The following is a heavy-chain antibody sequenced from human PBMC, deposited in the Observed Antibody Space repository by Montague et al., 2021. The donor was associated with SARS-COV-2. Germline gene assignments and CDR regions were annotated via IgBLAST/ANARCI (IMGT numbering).Heavy chain of an antibody. D-gene: IGHD3-22*01. V-gene: IGHV4-31*03. CDR3: ARARITMIVVVNAFDI. J-gene: IGHJ3*02. Sequence: TLSLTCTVSGGSISSGGYYWSWIRQHPGKGLGWIGYIYYSGSTYYNPSLKSRVTLSVDTSKNQFSLKLSSVTAADTAVYYCARARITMIVVVNAFDIWGQGTLVTVSS. CDR2: IYYSGST. CDR1: GGSISSGGYY.